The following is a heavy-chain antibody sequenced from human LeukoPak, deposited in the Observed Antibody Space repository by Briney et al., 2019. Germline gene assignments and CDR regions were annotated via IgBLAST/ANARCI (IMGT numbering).Heavy chain of an antibody. CDR1: GYTFTSYG. CDR3: ARDTGAVAGHYYYYYMDV. J-gene: IGHJ6*03. CDR2: ISAYNGNT. Sequence: ASVKVSCKASGYTFTSYGISWVRQAPGQRLEWMGWISAYNGNTNYAQKLQGRVTMTTDTSTSTAYMELRSLRSDDTAVYYCARDTGAVAGHYYYYYMDVWGKGTTVTISS. V-gene: IGHV1-18*01. D-gene: IGHD6-19*01.